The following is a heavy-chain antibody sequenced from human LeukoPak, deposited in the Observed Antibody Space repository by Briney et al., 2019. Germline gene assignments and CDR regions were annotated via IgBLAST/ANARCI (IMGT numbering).Heavy chain of an antibody. V-gene: IGHV4-34*01. Sequence: SETLSLPCAVYGASFSGYYWSWIRQPPGKGLEWIGEIDHSGSTNYNPSLKSRDTISVDTSKIQFSLKLNSVTAADTAVYYCARGAPKEIQLWLRLRGVAFDIWGQGTMVTVSS. CDR1: GASFSGYY. D-gene: IGHD5-18*01. CDR2: IDHSGST. CDR3: ARGAPKEIQLWLRLRGVAFDI. J-gene: IGHJ3*02.